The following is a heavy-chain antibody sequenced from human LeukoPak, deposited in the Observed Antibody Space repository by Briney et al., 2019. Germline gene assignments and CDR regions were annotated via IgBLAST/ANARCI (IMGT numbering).Heavy chain of an antibody. CDR3: ARGGTRTVTTL. D-gene: IGHD4-17*01. V-gene: IGHV4-59*01. Sequence: SETLSLTCTVSGGSNSTYYWSWIRQPPGKGLEWIGYIYYSGSTNYNPSLKSRVTISVDTSNNQFSLKLSSVTAADTAIYYCARGGTRTVTTLWGQGTLVTVSS. CDR1: GGSNSTYY. J-gene: IGHJ4*02. CDR2: IYYSGST.